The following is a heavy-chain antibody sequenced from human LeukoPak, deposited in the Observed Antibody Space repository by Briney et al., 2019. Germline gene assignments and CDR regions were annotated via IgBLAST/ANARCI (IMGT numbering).Heavy chain of an antibody. Sequence: AASVKVSCKASGYTFTGYYMHWVRQAPGQGLEWMGWINPDTGRTNYAQKFQGRVTMTRDTSITTAYMELTRLTSDDTAVYSCARGTYYDSSAYSGVRLFDYWGQGTLVTVSS. CDR3: ARGTYYDSSAYSGVRLFDY. V-gene: IGHV1-2*02. D-gene: IGHD3-22*01. CDR1: GYTFTGYY. J-gene: IGHJ4*02. CDR2: INPDTGRT.